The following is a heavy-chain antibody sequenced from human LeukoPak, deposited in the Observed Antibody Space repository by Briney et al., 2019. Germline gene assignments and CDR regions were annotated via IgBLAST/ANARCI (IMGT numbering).Heavy chain of an antibody. CDR1: GFTFSPYW. CDR3: ASGDILTGSGQGNY. V-gene: IGHV3-74*01. J-gene: IGHJ4*02. Sequence: PGGSLRLSCAASGFTFSPYWMHWVRQAPGKGLVWVSLISSDGTRTTYADSAKGRFTISRDNAKNTLYLQMNSLRAEDTAVYYCASGDILTGSGQGNYWGQGTLVTVSS. D-gene: IGHD3-9*01. CDR2: ISSDGTRT.